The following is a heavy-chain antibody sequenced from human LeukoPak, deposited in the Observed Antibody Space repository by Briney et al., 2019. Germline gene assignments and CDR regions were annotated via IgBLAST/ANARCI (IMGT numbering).Heavy chain of an antibody. V-gene: IGHV3-23*01. CDR3: AKRPDCSTTNCFRFEY. Sequence: QTGGSLRLSCAASGFTFSTYAMSWVRQAPGQGLEWVSSINGDGGSTYYAESVKGRFTVSRDNSKNTLYLQMDSLRAEDTAVYYCAKRPDCSTTNCFRFEYWGQGTLVTVSS. CDR1: GFTFSTYA. J-gene: IGHJ4*02. D-gene: IGHD2-2*01. CDR2: INGDGGST.